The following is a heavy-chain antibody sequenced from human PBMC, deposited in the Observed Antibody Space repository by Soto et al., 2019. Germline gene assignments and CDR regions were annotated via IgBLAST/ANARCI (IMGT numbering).Heavy chain of an antibody. D-gene: IGHD6-13*01. J-gene: IGHJ6*02. CDR3: ARAAAAGKYYYRYYGMDV. V-gene: IGHV1-3*01. Sequence: ASVKVSCKASGYTFSAYSIHWVRQAPGQRLEWMGSIHAGNGNTKYSQRFQDRVTITRDTSANTAHMDLSSLRSEDTAVYYCARAAAAGKYYYRYYGMDVWGQGTTVTVLL. CDR2: IHAGNGNT. CDR1: GYTFSAYS.